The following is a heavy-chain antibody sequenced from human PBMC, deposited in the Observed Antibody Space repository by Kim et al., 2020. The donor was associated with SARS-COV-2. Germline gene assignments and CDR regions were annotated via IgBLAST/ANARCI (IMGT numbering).Heavy chain of an antibody. J-gene: IGHJ4*02. V-gene: IGHV4-39*01. CDR1: GGSISSSSYY. CDR3: ARHGRRWLQVSPREFDY. Sequence: SETLSLTCTVSGGSISSSSYYWGWIRQPPGKGLEWIGSIYYSGSTYYNPSLKSRVTISVDTSKNQFSLKPSSVTAADTAVYYCARHGRRWLQVSPREFDYWGQGTLVTVSS. D-gene: IGHD5-12*01. CDR2: IYYSGST.